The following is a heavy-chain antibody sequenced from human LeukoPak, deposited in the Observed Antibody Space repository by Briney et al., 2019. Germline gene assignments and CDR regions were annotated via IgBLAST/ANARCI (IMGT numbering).Heavy chain of an antibody. Sequence: PSETLSLTCAVSGGSISSSSSICWTWVRQPPGKGLEWIGYIYYSGSTNYNPSLKSRVTISVDTSKNQFSLKLSSVTAADTAVYYCARDNVDTAMTELDAFDIWGQGTMVTVSS. CDR2: IYYSGST. D-gene: IGHD5-18*01. V-gene: IGHV4-61*01. CDR1: GGSISSSSSIC. J-gene: IGHJ3*02. CDR3: ARDNVDTAMTELDAFDI.